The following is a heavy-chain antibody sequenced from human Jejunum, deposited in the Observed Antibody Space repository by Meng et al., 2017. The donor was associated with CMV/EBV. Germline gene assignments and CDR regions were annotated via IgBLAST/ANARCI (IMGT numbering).Heavy chain of an antibody. D-gene: IGHD1-26*01. CDR1: GGSVSDYN. Sequence: SETLSLTCAVYGGSVSDYNWSWFRKTPGKGLEWIGEIIRGGATNYNPSLNSRLTISIDTSKNQLSLKVTSVTAADTAIYYCARGVGDYWGQGTLVTVSS. J-gene: IGHJ4*02. CDR2: IIRGGAT. CDR3: ARGVGDY. V-gene: IGHV4-34*01.